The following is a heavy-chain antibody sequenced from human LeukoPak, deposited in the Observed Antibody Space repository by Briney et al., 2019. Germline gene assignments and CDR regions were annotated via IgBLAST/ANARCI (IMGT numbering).Heavy chain of an antibody. CDR1: GGSFSGYY. CDR3: ARLSSGWPYYFDY. V-gene: IGHV4-34*01. D-gene: IGHD6-19*01. Sequence: SETLSLTCAVYGGSFSGYYWSWIRQPPGRGLEWIGEINHSGSTNYNPSLKSRVTISVDTSKNQFSLKLSSVTAADTAVYYCARLSSGWPYYFDYWGQGTLVTVSS. J-gene: IGHJ4*02. CDR2: INHSGST.